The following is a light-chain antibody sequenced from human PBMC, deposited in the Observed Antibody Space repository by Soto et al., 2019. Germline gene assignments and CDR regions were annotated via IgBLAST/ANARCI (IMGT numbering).Light chain of an antibody. CDR3: CSSVGGPIWV. V-gene: IGLV2-23*02. Sequence: QSALTQPASVSGSPGQSITISCTGTNSDVGGYDRVSWDQQHPGKAPTLMIYEVNKRPSGVSNRFSGSKSGNTASLTISGLQAEDEADYYCCSSVGGPIWVFGGGTKVTVL. CDR2: EVN. CDR1: NSDVGGYDR. J-gene: IGLJ3*02.